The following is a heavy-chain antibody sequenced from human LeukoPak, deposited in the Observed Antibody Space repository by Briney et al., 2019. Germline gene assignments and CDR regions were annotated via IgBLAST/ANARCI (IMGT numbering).Heavy chain of an antibody. D-gene: IGHD6-6*01. CDR3: AKARGRYSSSWGQNAFDI. CDR1: GFTFSSYG. Sequence: SGGSLRLSCAASGFTFSSYGMHWVRQAPGKGLEWVAFIRYDGSNKYYADSVKGRFTISRDNSKNTLYLQMNSLRAEDTAVYYCAKARGRYSSSWGQNAFDIWGQGTMVTVSS. J-gene: IGHJ3*02. V-gene: IGHV3-30*02. CDR2: IRYDGSNK.